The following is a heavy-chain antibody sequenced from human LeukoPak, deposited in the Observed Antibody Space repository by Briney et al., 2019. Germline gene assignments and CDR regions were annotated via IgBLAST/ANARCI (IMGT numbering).Heavy chain of an antibody. CDR1: GFTFSSYA. D-gene: IGHD6-19*01. CDR2: IKDSGGST. Sequence: PGGSLRLSCATSGFTFSSYAMSWVRQAPGKGLEWVSAIKDSGGSTVYADSVKGRFTISRDNAKNSLYLQMNSLRDEDTAVYYCARKVAATTDFDFWGQGTLVTVSS. CDR3: ARKVAATTDFDF. V-gene: IGHV3-23*01. J-gene: IGHJ4*02.